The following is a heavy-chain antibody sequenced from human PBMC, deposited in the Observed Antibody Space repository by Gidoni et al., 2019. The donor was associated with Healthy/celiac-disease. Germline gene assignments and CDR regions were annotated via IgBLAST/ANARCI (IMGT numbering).Heavy chain of an antibody. V-gene: IGHV3-72*01. Sequence: EVQLVESGGGLVQPGGSMRTSCAGSGFTFGEHYRDWGRQAPGKGLEWVGRTRNKANSSTTEYAASVKGRFTISRDDSQNSLYLQMNSLKTEHTAVYYCAREEGGSVSYSPYYYYGMDVWGQGTTVTVSS. CDR3: AREEGGSVSYSPYYYYGMDV. CDR2: TRNKANSSTT. D-gene: IGHD1-26*01. J-gene: IGHJ6*02. CDR1: GFTFGEHY.